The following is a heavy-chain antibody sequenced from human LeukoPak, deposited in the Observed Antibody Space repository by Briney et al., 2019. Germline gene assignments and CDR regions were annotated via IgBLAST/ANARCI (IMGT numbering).Heavy chain of an antibody. D-gene: IGHD3-10*01. J-gene: IGHJ4*02. CDR1: GFTFSSDD. CDR3: ASPYYYGSGSYFDY. Sequence: GGSLRLSCAASGFTFSSDDMSWVRQAPGKGLGWGSFISGSGGSAYYADSVKGRFTISRDNSKNTLYLQMNSLRAEDTAVYYCASPYYYGSGSYFDYWGQGTLVTVSS. CDR2: ISGSGGSA. V-gene: IGHV3-23*01.